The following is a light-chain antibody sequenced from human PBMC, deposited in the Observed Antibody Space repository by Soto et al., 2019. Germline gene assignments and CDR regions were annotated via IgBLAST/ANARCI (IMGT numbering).Light chain of an antibody. CDR3: QSYDTRTVF. CDR1: GGSIASNH. Sequence: NFMLTQPHSVSESPGKTVIISCTRSGGSIASNHVQWYQQRPGSAPTIVIYENNQRPPGVSDRFSASIDSSSNSASLTISGLKTEDEADYYCQSYDTRTVFFGGGTKLTVL. V-gene: IGLV6-57*04. J-gene: IGLJ2*01. CDR2: ENN.